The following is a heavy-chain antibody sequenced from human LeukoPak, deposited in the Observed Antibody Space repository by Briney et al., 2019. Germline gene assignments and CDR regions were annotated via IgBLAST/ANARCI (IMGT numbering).Heavy chain of an antibody. V-gene: IGHV4-61*02. CDR2: IYTSGST. Sequence: SQTLSLTCTVSGGSISSGSYYWRWLRQPAGKGLEWIGRIYTSGSTNYNPSLKSRVTISVDTSKNQFSLKLSSVTAADTAVYYCARATAYYDFWSGYRETNYYYYYYMDVWGKGTTVTVSS. J-gene: IGHJ6*03. CDR3: ARATAYYDFWSGYRETNYYYYYYMDV. D-gene: IGHD3-3*01. CDR1: GGSISSGSYY.